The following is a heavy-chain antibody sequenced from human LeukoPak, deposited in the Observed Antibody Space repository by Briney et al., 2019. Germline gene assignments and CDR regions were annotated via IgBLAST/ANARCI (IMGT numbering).Heavy chain of an antibody. V-gene: IGHV4-39*01. Sequence: PSETLSLTCTVSGASISGSGYYWGWIRQPPGKGLEWIGNIYDSGSTYYNASLQSRVAISIDTSKNQFSLRLSSVTAADTAMYYCAKSGGYGLIDYWGQGTLVTVSS. CDR1: GASISGSGYY. CDR2: IYDSGST. CDR3: AKSGGYGLIDY. D-gene: IGHD1-26*01. J-gene: IGHJ4*02.